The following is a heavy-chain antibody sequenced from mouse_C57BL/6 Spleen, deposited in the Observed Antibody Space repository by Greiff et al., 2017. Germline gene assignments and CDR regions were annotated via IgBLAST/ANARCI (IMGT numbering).Heavy chain of an antibody. CDR1: GFTFSDYG. D-gene: IGHD1-1*01. CDR3: ASYYYGRSLWYFDV. J-gene: IGHJ1*03. V-gene: IGHV5-17*01. CDR2: ISSGSSTI. Sequence: EVKLLEPGGGLVKPGGSLKLSCAASGFTFSDYGMHWVRQAPEKGLEWVAYISSGSSTIYYADTVKGRFTISRDNAKNTLFLQMTSLRSEDTAMYYCASYYYGRSLWYFDVWGTGTTVTVSS.